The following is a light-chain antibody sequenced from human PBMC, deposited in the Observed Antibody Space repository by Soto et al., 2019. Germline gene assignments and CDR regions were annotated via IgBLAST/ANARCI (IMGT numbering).Light chain of an antibody. V-gene: IGLV2-14*01. J-gene: IGLJ1*01. CDR2: GVS. CDR1: GSDVGHYDY. CDR3: SSYTTGSTLEV. Sequence: QSALTQPASVSGSPGQSITISCTGTGSDVGHYDYVSWYQQHPGRAPKLIIYGVSNRPSAVSDRFSGSKSGNAASLTISGLRAEDEADYYCSSYTTGSTLEVFGTGTQLTVL.